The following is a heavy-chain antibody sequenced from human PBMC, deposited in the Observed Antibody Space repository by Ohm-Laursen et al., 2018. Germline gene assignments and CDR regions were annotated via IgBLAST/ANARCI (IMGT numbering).Heavy chain of an antibody. CDR3: ARHRRGAGRADY. CDR2: IYYSGST. J-gene: IGHJ4*02. CDR1: GGSISSSSYY. V-gene: IGHV4-39*01. D-gene: IGHD1-1*01. Sequence: GTLSLTCTVSGGSISSSSYYWGWIRQPPGKGLEWIGSIYYSGSTYYNPSLKSRVTISVDTSKNQFSLKLSSVTAADTAVYYCARHRRGAGRADYWGQGTLVTVSS.